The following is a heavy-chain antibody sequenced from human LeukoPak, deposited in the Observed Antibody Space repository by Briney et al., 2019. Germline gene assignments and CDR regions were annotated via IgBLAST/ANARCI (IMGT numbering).Heavy chain of an antibody. D-gene: IGHD3-9*01. CDR2: IYYSGST. CDR3: ARDLRYYDILTGYYISP. J-gene: IGHJ5*02. V-gene: IGHV4-39*07. CDR1: GGSISSSSYY. Sequence: IPSETLSLTCTVSGGSISSSSYYWGWIRQPPGKGLEWIGSIYYSGSTYYNPSLKSRVTISVDTSKNQFSLKLSSVTAADTAVYYCARDLRYYDILTGYYISPWGQGTLVTVSS.